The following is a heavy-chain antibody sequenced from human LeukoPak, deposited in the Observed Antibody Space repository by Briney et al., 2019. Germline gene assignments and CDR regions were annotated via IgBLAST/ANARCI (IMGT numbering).Heavy chain of an antibody. CDR2: IYDSGST. CDR3: ARERYYDSSGYYYNWFDP. CDR1: GGSIRSSYYY. V-gene: IGHV4-39*07. J-gene: IGHJ5*02. D-gene: IGHD3-22*01. Sequence: SETLSLTCTVSGGSIRSSYYYWGWIRQPPGKGLEWIGSIYDSGSTYYNPSLKSRVTISVDTSKNQFSLKLSSVTAADTAVYYCARERYYDSSGYYYNWFDPWGQGTLVTVSS.